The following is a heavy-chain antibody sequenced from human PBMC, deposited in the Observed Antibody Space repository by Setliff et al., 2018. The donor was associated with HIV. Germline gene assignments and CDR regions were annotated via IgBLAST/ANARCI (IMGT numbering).Heavy chain of an antibody. Sequence: HPGGSLRLSCAASGFTFSSYAMSWVRQAPGKGLEWVSAISGSGGSTYYADSVKGRFTISRDNSKNSLYLQMNSLRTEDTALYYCAKGDIGDRWVSTDYWGQGTLVTVSS. CDR1: GFTFSSYA. V-gene: IGHV3-23*01. J-gene: IGHJ4*02. CDR2: ISGSGGST. CDR3: AKGDIGDRWVSTDY. D-gene: IGHD5-12*01.